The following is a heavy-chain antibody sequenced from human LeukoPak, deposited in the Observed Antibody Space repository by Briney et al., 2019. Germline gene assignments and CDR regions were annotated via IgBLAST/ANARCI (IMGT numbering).Heavy chain of an antibody. Sequence: GGSLRLSCAASGFTFSTYNMNWVRQAPGKGLEWVSYISSSGSTIYYADSVKGRFTISRDNAKNSLYLQMNSLRAEDTAVYYCARWISGWLPDWGQGTLVTVSS. CDR1: GFTFSTYN. V-gene: IGHV3-48*03. CDR3: ARWISGWLPD. D-gene: IGHD6-19*01. CDR2: ISSSGSTI. J-gene: IGHJ4*02.